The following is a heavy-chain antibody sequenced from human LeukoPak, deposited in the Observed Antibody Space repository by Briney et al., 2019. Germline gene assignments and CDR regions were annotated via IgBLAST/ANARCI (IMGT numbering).Heavy chain of an antibody. CDR1: GFTFGDYA. Sequence: GGSLRLSCTASGFTFGDYAMSWVRQAPGKGLEWVGFIRSKAYGGTTEYAASVKGRFTISRDDSKSIAYLQMNSLKTEDTAVYYCTRSGYSGHDRPRAWGQGTLVTVSS. D-gene: IGHD5-12*01. V-gene: IGHV3-49*04. CDR3: TRSGYSGHDRPRA. J-gene: IGHJ5*02. CDR2: IRSKAYGGTT.